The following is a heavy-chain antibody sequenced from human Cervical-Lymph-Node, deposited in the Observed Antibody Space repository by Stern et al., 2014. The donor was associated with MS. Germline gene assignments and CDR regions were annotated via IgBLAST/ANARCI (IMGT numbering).Heavy chain of an antibody. J-gene: IGHJ4*02. Sequence: DQLVESGTDVKKPGASAKVSCEASGYSFTDYYIHWVRQAPGQGLEWMGWINPATGATTYAQNFEGRVTMTRDTSITTAYMELSRLSSDDTAVYYCARDLADYRYYFDSWGPGTLVTVSS. CDR3: ARDLADYRYYFDS. D-gene: IGHD4-11*01. CDR2: INPATGAT. V-gene: IGHV1-2*02. CDR1: GYSFTDYY.